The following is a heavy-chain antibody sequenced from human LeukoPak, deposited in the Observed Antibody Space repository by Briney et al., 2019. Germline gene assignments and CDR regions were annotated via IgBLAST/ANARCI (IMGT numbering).Heavy chain of an antibody. CDR1: GFTVDSYY. Sequence: GGSLRLSCAASGFTVDSYYMSWVRQAPGKGLERASLIYDGGNTYYADSVKGRFTISRDTSKNTLYLQMNSLRVEDTAVYYCARDILTGSQSRFQHWGQGTLVTVSS. J-gene: IGHJ1*01. D-gene: IGHD3-9*01. CDR2: IYDGGNT. V-gene: IGHV3-53*01. CDR3: ARDILTGSQSRFQH.